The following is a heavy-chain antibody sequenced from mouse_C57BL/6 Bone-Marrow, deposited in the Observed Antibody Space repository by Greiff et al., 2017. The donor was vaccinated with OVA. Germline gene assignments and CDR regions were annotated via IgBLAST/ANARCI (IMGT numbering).Heavy chain of an antibody. Sequence: EVKVVESGGGLVKPGGSLKLSCAASGFTFSSYAMSWVRQTPEKRLEWVATISDGGSYTYYPDNVKGRFTISRDNAKNTLYLQMSHLKSEDTAMYYCAREEDSNYGSWYFDVWGKGTTVTVSS. V-gene: IGHV5-4*01. CDR2: ISDGGSYT. CDR3: AREEDSNYGSWYFDV. J-gene: IGHJ1*03. D-gene: IGHD2-5*01. CDR1: GFTFSSYA.